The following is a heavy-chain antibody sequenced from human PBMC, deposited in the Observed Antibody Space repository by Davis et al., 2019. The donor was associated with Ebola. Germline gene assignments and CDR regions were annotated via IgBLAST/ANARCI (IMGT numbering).Heavy chain of an antibody. J-gene: IGHJ2*01. V-gene: IGHV1-2*02. CDR3: AREAVDLENWYFDL. CDR1: GYTFTGYY. CDR2: INPNSGGT. Sequence: ASVKVSCKASGYTFTGYYMHWVRQAPGQGLEWMGWINPNSGGTNYAQKFQGRVTMTRDTSISTAYMELSRLRSDDTAVYYCAREAVDLENWYFDLWGRGTLVTVSS. D-gene: IGHD5-12*01.